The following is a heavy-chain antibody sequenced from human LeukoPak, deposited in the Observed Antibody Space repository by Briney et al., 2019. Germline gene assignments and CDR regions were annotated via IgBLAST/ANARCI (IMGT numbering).Heavy chain of an antibody. Sequence: GGSLRLSCAASGFTVSTTYMNWVRQAPGRGLEWVSVIYSGGSTYYADSLKGRFTISRDNSKNTLYLQMNSLRAEDTAVYYCAKSWNYYDSSGDDALDIWGQGTMVTVSS. V-gene: IGHV3-66*01. CDR3: AKSWNYYDSSGDDALDI. CDR2: IYSGGST. CDR1: GFTVSTTY. J-gene: IGHJ3*02. D-gene: IGHD3-22*01.